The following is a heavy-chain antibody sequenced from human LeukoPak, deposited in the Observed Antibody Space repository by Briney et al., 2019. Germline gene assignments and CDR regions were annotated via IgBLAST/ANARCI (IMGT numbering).Heavy chain of an antibody. Sequence: GASVTVSYKASVYTFISYDIKWVRQATGQGRDWMGWMNPNSCNTGYAQKFQGRVTMTRNTSISTAYMELSSLRSEDTAVYYCARGPPSGWIDYWGQGTLVTVSS. J-gene: IGHJ4*02. CDR1: VYTFISYD. D-gene: IGHD5-12*01. CDR2: MNPNSCNT. V-gene: IGHV1-8*01. CDR3: ARGPPSGWIDY.